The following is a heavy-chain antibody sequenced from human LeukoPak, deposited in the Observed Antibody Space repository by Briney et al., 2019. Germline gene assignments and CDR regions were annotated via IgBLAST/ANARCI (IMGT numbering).Heavy chain of an antibody. J-gene: IGHJ4*02. V-gene: IGHV4-61*01. Sequence: SETLSLTCIVSGGSVSSGSYYWSWIRQPPGKGLEWIGYIYYSGSTNYNPSLKSRVTISVDTSKNQFSLKLSSVTAADTAVYYCASLDQGSYPAFDYWGQGTLVTVSS. CDR3: ASLDQGSYPAFDY. CDR2: IYYSGST. D-gene: IGHD1-26*01. CDR1: GGSVSSGSYY.